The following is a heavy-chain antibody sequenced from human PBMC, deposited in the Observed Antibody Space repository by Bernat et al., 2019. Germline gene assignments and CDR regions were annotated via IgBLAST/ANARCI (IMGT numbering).Heavy chain of an antibody. V-gene: IGHV1-3*01. D-gene: IGHD3-10*01. CDR1: GYTFTSYA. J-gene: IGHJ3*02. Sequence: QVQLVQSGAEVKKPGASVKVSCKASGYTFTSYAMHWVRQAPGQRLEWMGWINAGNGNTKYSQKFQGRVTITRDTSASTAYMELSSLRSEDTAVYYCASGGGGYGSGSYYFDAFDIWGQGTMVTVSS. CDR3: ASGGGGYGSGSYYFDAFDI. CDR2: INAGNGNT.